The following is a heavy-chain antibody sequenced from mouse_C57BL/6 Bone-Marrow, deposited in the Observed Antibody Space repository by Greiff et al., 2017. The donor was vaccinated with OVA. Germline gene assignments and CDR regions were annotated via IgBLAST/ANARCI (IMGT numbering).Heavy chain of an antibody. J-gene: IGHJ4*01. CDR3: ARTRYSNFLYAMDY. CDR2: INPNYGTI. CDR1: GYSFTDYN. Sequence: EVQLQQSGPELVKPGASVKISCKASGYSFTDYNMNWVKQSNGKSLEWIGVINPNYGTISYNQKFKGKATLTVDQSSSTAYMQLNSLTSEDSAVYYGARTRYSNFLYAMDYWGQGTSVTVSS. D-gene: IGHD2-5*01. V-gene: IGHV1-39*01.